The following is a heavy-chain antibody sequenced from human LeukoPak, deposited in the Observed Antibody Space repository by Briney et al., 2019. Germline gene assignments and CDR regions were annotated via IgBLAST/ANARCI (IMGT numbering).Heavy chain of an antibody. CDR1: GFTFSSYA. CDR3: ARAPPVVVTASGDY. D-gene: IGHD2-21*02. Sequence: GGSLRLSCAASGFTFSSYAMSWVRQAPGKGLEWVSAISGSGGSTYYADSVKGRFTISRDNSKNTLYLQMNSLRAEDTAVYYCARAPPVVVTASGDYWGQGTLVTVSS. V-gene: IGHV3-23*01. CDR2: ISGSGGST. J-gene: IGHJ4*02.